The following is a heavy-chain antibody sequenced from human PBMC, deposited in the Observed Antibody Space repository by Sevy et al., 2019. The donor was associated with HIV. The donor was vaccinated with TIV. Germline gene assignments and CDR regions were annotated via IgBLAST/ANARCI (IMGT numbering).Heavy chain of an antibody. CDR1: GFTFGDYA. J-gene: IGHJ4*02. CDR2: IRSKAYCGTT. D-gene: IGHD6-13*01. CDR3: TRGRIAAAGPFDY. V-gene: IGHV3-49*03. Sequence: GGSLRLSCTASGFTFGDYAMSWFRQAPGKGLEWVDFIRSKAYCGTTEHAASVKGRFTISRDDSKSIAYLQMNSLKTEDTAVYYCTRGRIAAAGPFDYWGQGTLVTVSS.